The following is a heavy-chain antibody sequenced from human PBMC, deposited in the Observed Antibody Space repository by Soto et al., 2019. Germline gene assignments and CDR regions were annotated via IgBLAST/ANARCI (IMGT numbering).Heavy chain of an antibody. CDR2: IYSGGST. CDR3: ARYYDILTGPTRPYYYYGMDV. J-gene: IGHJ6*02. D-gene: IGHD3-9*01. CDR1: GFTVSSNY. V-gene: IGHV3-53*01. Sequence: PGGSLRLSCAASGFTVSSNYMSWVRQAPGKGLEWVSVIYSGGSTYYADSVKGRFTISRDNSKNTLYLQMNSLRAEDTAVYYCARYYDILTGPTRPYYYYGMDVWGQGTTVTVSS.